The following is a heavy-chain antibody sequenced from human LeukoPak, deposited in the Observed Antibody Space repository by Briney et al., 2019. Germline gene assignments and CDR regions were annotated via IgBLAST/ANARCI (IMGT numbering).Heavy chain of an antibody. CDR2: INPNSGGT. V-gene: IGHV1-2*02. Sequence: GASVKVSCKASGYTFTGYYMHWVRQAPGQGLEWMGWINPNSGGTNYAQKFQGRVTMTRDTSISTAYMELSRLRSDDTAVYYCARVASAYYIYGYSSSDDDDYWGQGTLVTVSS. J-gene: IGHJ4*02. CDR1: GYTFTGYY. D-gene: IGHD6-6*01. CDR3: ARVASAYYIYGYSSSDDDDY.